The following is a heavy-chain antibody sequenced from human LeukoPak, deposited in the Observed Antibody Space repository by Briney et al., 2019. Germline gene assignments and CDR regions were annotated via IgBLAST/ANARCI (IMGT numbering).Heavy chain of an antibody. J-gene: IGHJ4*02. Sequence: SQTLSLTCVISGDSVSSNSAAWNWIRQSPLRGLEWLGRTYYRSKWYYDYAVAVKSRISINPDTSKNQFSLQLSSVTPEDAAVYYCARDPVGGSTIFDYWGQGTLVTVSS. V-gene: IGHV6-1*01. CDR1: GDSVSSNSAA. D-gene: IGHD1-26*01. CDR3: ARDPVGGSTIFDY. CDR2: TYYRSKWYY.